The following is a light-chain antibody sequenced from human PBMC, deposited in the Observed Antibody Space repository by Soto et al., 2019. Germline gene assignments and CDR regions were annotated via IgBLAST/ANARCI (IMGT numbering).Light chain of an antibody. CDR3: QQYNTYPLT. Sequence: DIQMTQSPSTLSASVGDRVTITCRASQSISTWLAWYQQKPGKAPKLLIYKASNLEGGVPSRFSGSGSGTEFNITISSLQPDDFAPYYCQQYNTYPLTFGGGTPVEIK. CDR2: KAS. V-gene: IGKV1-5*03. J-gene: IGKJ4*01. CDR1: QSISTW.